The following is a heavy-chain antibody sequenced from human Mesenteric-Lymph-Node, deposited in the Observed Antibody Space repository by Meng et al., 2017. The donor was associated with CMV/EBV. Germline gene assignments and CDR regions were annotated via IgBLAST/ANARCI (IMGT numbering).Heavy chain of an antibody. D-gene: IGHD3-9*01. J-gene: IGHJ4*02. CDR1: YRFTSYW. V-gene: IGHV5-51*01. CDR2: IYPGDSDT. Sequence: YRFTSYWIGWVRQMPGNGLEWMGIIYPGDSDTRYSPSFQGQVTISADKSISTAYLQWSSLKASDTAMYYCARRSILTGYYNGQVDYWGQGTLVTVSS. CDR3: ARRSILTGYYNGQVDY.